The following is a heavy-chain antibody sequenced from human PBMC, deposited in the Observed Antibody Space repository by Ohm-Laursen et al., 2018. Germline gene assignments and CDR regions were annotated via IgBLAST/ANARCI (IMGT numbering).Heavy chain of an antibody. V-gene: IGHV3-53*01. J-gene: IGHJ4*02. CDR2: IYSGGDM. CDR3: AKGPEHINWNYGDY. D-gene: IGHD1-7*01. Sequence: SLRLSCAAFGFTISNNYMNWVRQAPGKGLEWVSLIYSGGDMFYADSVKGRFTISRDKSKNTLYLQMNSLRAEDTAVYYCAKGPEHINWNYGDYWGQGTLVTVSS. CDR1: GFTISNNY.